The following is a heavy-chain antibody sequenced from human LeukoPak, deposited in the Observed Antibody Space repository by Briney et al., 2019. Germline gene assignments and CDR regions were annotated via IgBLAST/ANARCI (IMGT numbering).Heavy chain of an antibody. CDR1: GYTFTSYD. J-gene: IGHJ6*03. V-gene: IGHV1-8*01. Sequence: GASVKVSCKASGYTFTSYDINWVRQATGQGLEGMGWMNPNSGNTGYAQKFQGRVTMTRNPSLSTAYMELSSLRSEDTAVYYCARDNGGTAMAYYYYYYMDVWGEGTTVTISS. D-gene: IGHD5-18*01. CDR3: ARDNGGTAMAYYYYYYMDV. CDR2: MNPNSGNT.